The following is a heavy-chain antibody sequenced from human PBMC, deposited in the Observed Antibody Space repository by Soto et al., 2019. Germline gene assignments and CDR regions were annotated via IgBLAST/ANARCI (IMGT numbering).Heavy chain of an antibody. D-gene: IGHD3-22*01. Sequence: HVQLQESGPGLLKPSEILSLTCTLSGDSVSSGASHWTWIRQSPGKGLEGIGYIHHNATADCNPSLKSRVSISVDTSKNQFSLKLTSATTADTAVYYCARLDRSTSKIGVWGQGTTVTVSS. CDR1: GDSVSSGASH. CDR2: IHHNATA. CDR3: ARLDRSTSKIGV. J-gene: IGHJ6*02. V-gene: IGHV4-61*08.